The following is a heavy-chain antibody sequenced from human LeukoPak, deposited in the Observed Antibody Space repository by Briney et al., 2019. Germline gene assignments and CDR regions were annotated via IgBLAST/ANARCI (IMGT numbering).Heavy chain of an antibody. J-gene: IGHJ6*03. V-gene: IGHV3-48*04. CDR1: GFTFSSYS. D-gene: IGHD3-3*01. Sequence: GGSLRLSCAASGFTFSSYSMNWVRQAPGKGLEWVSYISSSCSTIYYADSVKGRFTISRDNAKNSLYLQMNSLRAEDTAVYYCARVSYYDFWSGYWSKYYYYMDVWGKGTTVTVSS. CDR2: ISSSCSTI. CDR3: ARVSYYDFWSGYWSKYYYYMDV.